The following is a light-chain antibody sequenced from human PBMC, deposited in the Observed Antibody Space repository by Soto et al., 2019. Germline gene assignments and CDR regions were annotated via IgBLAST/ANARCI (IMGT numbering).Light chain of an antibody. J-gene: IGLJ1*01. CDR3: SSYACSNNLV. V-gene: IGLV2-8*01. CDR1: SSDVGGYNY. Sequence: QSVLTQPPSASGSPGQSVTISCTGTSSDVGGYNYVSWYQQHPGKAPKLMIYEVSKRPSGVPDRFSGSKSGNTASLTVSGLQAEDEADYYCSSYACSNNLVFGTGTKRTVL. CDR2: EVS.